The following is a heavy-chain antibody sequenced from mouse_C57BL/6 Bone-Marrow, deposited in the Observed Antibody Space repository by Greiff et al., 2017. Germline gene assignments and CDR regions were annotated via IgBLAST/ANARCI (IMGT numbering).Heavy chain of an antibody. J-gene: IGHJ1*03. CDR2: IYPGSGST. D-gene: IGHD2-2*01. CDR3: AREGLWLRLLWYFDV. CDR1: GYTFTSYW. Sequence: QVQLKQPGAELVKPGASVKMSCKASGYTFTSYWITWVKQRPGQGLEWIGDIYPGSGSTNYNEKFKSKATLTVDTSSSTAYMQLSSLTSEDSAVYYCAREGLWLRLLWYFDVWGTGTTVTVSS. V-gene: IGHV1-55*01.